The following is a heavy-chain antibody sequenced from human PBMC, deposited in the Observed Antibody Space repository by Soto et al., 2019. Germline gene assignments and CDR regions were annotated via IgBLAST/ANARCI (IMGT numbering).Heavy chain of an antibody. CDR3: ARGEHYYDSSGYYTGGWFDP. J-gene: IGHJ5*02. Sequence: QVQLVESGGGVVQPGRSLRLSCAASGFTFSSYGMHWVRQAPGKGLEWVAVIWYDGSNKYYADSVKGRFTISRDNSKNTLYLQMNSLRAEDTAVYYCARGEHYYDSSGYYTGGWFDPWGQGTLVTVSS. D-gene: IGHD3-22*01. CDR2: IWYDGSNK. CDR1: GFTFSSYG. V-gene: IGHV3-33*01.